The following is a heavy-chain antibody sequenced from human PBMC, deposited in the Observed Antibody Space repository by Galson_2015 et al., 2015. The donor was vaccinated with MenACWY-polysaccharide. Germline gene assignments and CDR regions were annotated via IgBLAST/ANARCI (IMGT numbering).Heavy chain of an antibody. CDR3: ARERVAGTRTFDY. V-gene: IGHV3-23*01. CDR2: ISPSSAAT. D-gene: IGHD6-19*01. CDR1: GFTFSSYA. Sequence: SLRLSCAASGFTFSSYAVSWVRLAPGKGLQWVAAISPSSAATYYADSVKGRFTISRDNSKNTLYLQMSSLRAEDTAAYHCARERVAGTRTFDYWGQGALVTVSS. J-gene: IGHJ4*02.